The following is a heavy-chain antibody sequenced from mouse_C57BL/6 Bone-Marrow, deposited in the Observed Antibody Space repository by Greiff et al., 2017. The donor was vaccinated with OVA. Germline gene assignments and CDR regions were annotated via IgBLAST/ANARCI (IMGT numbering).Heavy chain of an antibody. J-gene: IGHJ4*01. CDR1: GYTFTSYW. CDR2: IDPSDSYP. CDR3: ARSGYYGSSLYAMDY. D-gene: IGHD1-1*01. Sequence: QVQLQQPGAELVMPGASVKLSCKASGYTFTSYWMHWVKQRPGQGLEWIGEIDPSDSYPNYNQKFKGKSTLTVDKSSSTAYMQLSSLTSEDSAFYYCARSGYYGSSLYAMDYWGQGTSVTVSS. V-gene: IGHV1-69*01.